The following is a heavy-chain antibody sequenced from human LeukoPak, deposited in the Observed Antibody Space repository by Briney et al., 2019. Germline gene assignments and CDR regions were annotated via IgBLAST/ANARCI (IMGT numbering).Heavy chain of an antibody. CDR3: ARGAVAGIPTPDY. J-gene: IGHJ4*02. CDR2: INAGNGNT. D-gene: IGHD6-19*01. CDR1: GYTFTSYA. V-gene: IGHV1-3*01. Sequence: ASVKVSCTASGYTFTSYAMHWVRQAPGQRLEWMGWINAGNGNTKYSQKFQGRVTITRDTSASTAYMELSSLRSEDTAVYYCARGAVAGIPTPDYWGQGTLVTVSS.